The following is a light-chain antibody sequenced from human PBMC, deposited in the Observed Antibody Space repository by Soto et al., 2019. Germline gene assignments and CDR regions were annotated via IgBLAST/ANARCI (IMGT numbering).Light chain of an antibody. Sequence: QSALTQPASVSGSPGKSITISCTGTSSDVGGYNYVSWYQQHPGKAPKLIIYEVSNRPSGVSNRFSGSKSGNTASLTISGLQAEDEADYYCSSYTSSSHVVFGGGTKVTVL. CDR1: SSDVGGYNY. V-gene: IGLV2-14*01. CDR2: EVS. CDR3: SSYTSSSHVV. J-gene: IGLJ2*01.